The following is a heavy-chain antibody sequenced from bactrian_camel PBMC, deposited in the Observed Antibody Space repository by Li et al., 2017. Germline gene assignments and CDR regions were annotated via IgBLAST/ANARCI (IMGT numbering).Heavy chain of an antibody. J-gene: IGHJ4*01. V-gene: IGHV3S9*01. Sequence: VQLVESGGGLVQPGGSLTLSCVASGFDISRFVMAWIRQVPGKEVQYVATSHFTGDTFYQSSVKGRFTIYRDNAKNTLYLQMNSLKPEDTAMYYCAADAGACLVRRTWTSEYRYDYWGQGTQVTVS. CDR3: AADAGACLVRRTWTSEYRYDY. CDR1: GFDISRFV. D-gene: IGHD7*01. CDR2: SHFTGDT.